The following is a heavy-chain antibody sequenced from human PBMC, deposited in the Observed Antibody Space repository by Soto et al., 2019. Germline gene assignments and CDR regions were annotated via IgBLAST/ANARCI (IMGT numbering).Heavy chain of an antibody. J-gene: IGHJ4*02. D-gene: IGHD2-21*02. V-gene: IGHV4-59*02. CDR2: IFYSGST. CDR3: ARVFPSYCGGDCSYFDS. CDR1: GGSVNSYY. Sequence: SETLSVTCTVWGGSVNSYYWSWIRQPPGKGLEWIGYIFYSGSTKSNPSLKSRVPMSVGMSKNKFSLRLTSVTAADTAVYYCARVFPSYCGGDCSYFDSWAQGTLVTVSS.